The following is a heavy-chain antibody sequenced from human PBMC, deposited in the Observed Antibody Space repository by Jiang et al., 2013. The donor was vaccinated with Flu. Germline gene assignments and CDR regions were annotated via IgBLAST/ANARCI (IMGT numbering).Heavy chain of an antibody. CDR3: ARAPSYYDFWSGYYPVGAFDI. V-gene: IGHV4-59*01. D-gene: IGHD3-3*01. CDR2: IYYSGST. J-gene: IGHJ3*02. CDR1: GGSISSYY. Sequence: TVSGGSISSYYWSWIRQPPGKGLEWIGYIYYSGSTNYNPSLKSRVTISVDTSKNQFSLKLSSVTAADTAVYYCARAPSYYDFWSGYYPVGAFDIWGQGTMVTVSS.